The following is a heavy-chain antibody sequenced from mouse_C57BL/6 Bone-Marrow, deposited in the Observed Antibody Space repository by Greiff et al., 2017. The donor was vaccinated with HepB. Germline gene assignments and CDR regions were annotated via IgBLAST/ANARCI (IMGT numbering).Heavy chain of an antibody. V-gene: IGHV5-16*01. Sequence: EVMLVESEGGLVQPGSSMKLSCTASGFTFSDYYMAWVRQVPEKGLEWVANINDDGSSTYYLDFLKSRFIISRDNAQNILYLQMSSLKSEDTATYYCARDRNWAFDYWGQGTTLTVSS. CDR3: ARDRNWAFDY. J-gene: IGHJ2*01. CDR1: GFTFSDYY. CDR2: INDDGSST. D-gene: IGHD4-1*01.